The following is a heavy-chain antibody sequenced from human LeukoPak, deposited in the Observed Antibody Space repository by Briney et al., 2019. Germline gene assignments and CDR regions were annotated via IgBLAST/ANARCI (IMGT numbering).Heavy chain of an antibody. Sequence: IRQPAGKGLEWIGRISTSGYTNYIPSLKSRLTMPVDTSKNQFSLKLTSVTGANTAVYYGAWDKFRSSYGSWDQGTLVTVSS. D-gene: IGHD6-6*01. J-gene: IGHJ5*02. V-gene: IGHV4-4*07. CDR2: ISTSGYT. CDR3: AWDKFRSSYGS.